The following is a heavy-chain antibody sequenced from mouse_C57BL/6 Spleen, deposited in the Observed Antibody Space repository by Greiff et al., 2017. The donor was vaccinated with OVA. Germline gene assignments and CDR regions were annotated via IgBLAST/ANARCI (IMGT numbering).Heavy chain of an antibody. J-gene: IGHJ3*01. Sequence: QVQLKQPGTELVKPGASVKLSCKASGYTFTSYWMHWVKQRPGQGLEWIGNINPSNGGTNYNEKFKSKATLTVDKSSSTAYMQLSSLTSEDSAVYYCARDRGNWDAFAYWGQGTLVTVSA. CDR1: GYTFTSYW. CDR3: ARDRGNWDAFAY. CDR2: INPSNGGT. D-gene: IGHD4-1*01. V-gene: IGHV1-53*01.